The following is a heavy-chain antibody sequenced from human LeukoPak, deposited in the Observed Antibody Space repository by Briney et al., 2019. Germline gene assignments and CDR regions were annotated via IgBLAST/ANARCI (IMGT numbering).Heavy chain of an antibody. Sequence: SETLSLTCTVSGGSISSYYWSWIRQPAGKGLEWIGRIYTSGSTNYNPSLKSRVTISVDTSKNQFSLKLSSVTAADTAVYYCARDLRYGAYYYYGMDVWGQGTTVTVSS. CDR1: GGSISSYY. CDR2: IYTSGST. CDR3: ARDLRYGAYYYYGMDV. V-gene: IGHV4-4*07. J-gene: IGHJ6*02. D-gene: IGHD4/OR15-4a*01.